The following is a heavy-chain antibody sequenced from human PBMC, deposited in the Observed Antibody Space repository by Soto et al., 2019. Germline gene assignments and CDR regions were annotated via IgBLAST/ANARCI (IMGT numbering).Heavy chain of an antibody. Sequence: GGSLRLSCAASGFTFSSYSMNWVRQAPGKGLEWVSYISSSSSTIYYADSVKGRFTISRDNAKNSLYLQMNSLRAEDTAVYYCARDGISLRGYYYMDVWGKGTTVTVSS. CDR3: ARDGISLRGYYYMDV. CDR1: GFTFSSYS. D-gene: IGHD4-17*01. J-gene: IGHJ6*03. V-gene: IGHV3-48*01. CDR2: ISSSSSTI.